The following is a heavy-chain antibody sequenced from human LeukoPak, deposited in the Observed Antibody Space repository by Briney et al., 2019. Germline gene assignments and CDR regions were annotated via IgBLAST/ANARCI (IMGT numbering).Heavy chain of an antibody. CDR3: ARYCTSTSCYLPYYYGMDV. V-gene: IGHV4-39*01. CDR2: IYYSGST. Sequence: SETLSLTCTVSGGSISSSSYYWGWIRQPPGKGLEWIGSIYYSGSTYYNPSLKSRVTISVDTSKNQFSLQLSSVTAADTAVYYCARYCTSTSCYLPYYYGMDVCGQGTTVTVSS. CDR1: GGSISSSSYY. D-gene: IGHD2-2*01. J-gene: IGHJ6*02.